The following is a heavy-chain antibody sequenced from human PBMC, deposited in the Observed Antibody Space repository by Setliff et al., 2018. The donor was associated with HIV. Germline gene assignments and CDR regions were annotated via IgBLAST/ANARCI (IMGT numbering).Heavy chain of an antibody. CDR1: GFTFSRHT. V-gene: IGHV3-21*01. CDR2: ISITSGKI. D-gene: IGHD3-3*01. J-gene: IGHJ5*02. Sequence: GGSLRLSCVASGFTFSRHTMNWVRQAPGKGLEWVSSISITSGKISYAASVQGRFTISRDNAMNSLYLQMNNLRAEDTAVYYCARDRDHDFWSGYYSGWFDPWGQGTLVTVSS. CDR3: ARDRDHDFWSGYYSGWFDP.